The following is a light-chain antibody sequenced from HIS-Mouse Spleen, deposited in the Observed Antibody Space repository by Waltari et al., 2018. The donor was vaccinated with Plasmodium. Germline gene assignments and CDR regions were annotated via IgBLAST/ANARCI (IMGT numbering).Light chain of an antibody. CDR2: AAS. CDR3: QQLNSYPYT. V-gene: IGKV1-9*01. CDR1: QGISSY. J-gene: IGKJ2*01. Sequence: QLTPSPSFLSASVGDRVPITCRASQGISSYLAWYQQKPGKAPKLLIYAASTLQSGVPSRFSGSGSGTEFTFTISSLQTEDFATYYCQQLNSYPYTFGQGTKLEIK.